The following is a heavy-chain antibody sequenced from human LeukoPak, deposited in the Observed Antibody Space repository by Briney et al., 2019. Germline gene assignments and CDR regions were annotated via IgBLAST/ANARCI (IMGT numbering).Heavy chain of an antibody. Sequence: GSLRLSCAASGFTFSDYSMNWVRQAPGKGLEWVSYISSSSSYINYADSVKGRFTISRDNAQNSLYLQKNSLRAEDTAVYYCARLFCYYDSRGHYPTCVDYFDYWGQGTLVTVSS. J-gene: IGHJ4*02. V-gene: IGHV3-21*01. CDR3: ARLFCYYDSRGHYPTCVDYFDY. CDR1: GFTFSDYS. D-gene: IGHD3-22*01. CDR2: ISSSSSYI.